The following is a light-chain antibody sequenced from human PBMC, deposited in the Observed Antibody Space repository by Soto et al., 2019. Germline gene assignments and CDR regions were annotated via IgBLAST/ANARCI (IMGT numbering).Light chain of an antibody. Sequence: QTVLTQPPSASGTPGQTVTISCSWSYSNVGANPVSWYQQVPGRAPQLLIYSNNQRPAGVPGRFSGSRSDTSASLSIIGLQSADEVDYYCASWDDTLNDYVFGTGTKVTVL. CDR2: SNN. CDR3: ASWDDTLNDYV. CDR1: YSNVGANP. J-gene: IGLJ1*01. V-gene: IGLV1-44*01.